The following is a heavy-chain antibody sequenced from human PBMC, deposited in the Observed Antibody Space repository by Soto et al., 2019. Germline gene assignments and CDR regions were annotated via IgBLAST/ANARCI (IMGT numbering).Heavy chain of an antibody. V-gene: IGHV1-18*01. CDR1: GYIFFDYG. CDR2: VSPKSGNT. J-gene: IGHJ1*01. D-gene: IGHD1-1*01. Sequence: QIQLVQSGAEVKKPGASVKVSGKASGYIFFDYGVSWVRQAPGQGLEWMGWVSPKSGNTDYARKVQGRVTMTTDISTSTAYMELRGLISDDTGVYYCARGRTVSSIGPLLVWGQGTLVSVSS. CDR3: ARGRTVSSIGPLLV.